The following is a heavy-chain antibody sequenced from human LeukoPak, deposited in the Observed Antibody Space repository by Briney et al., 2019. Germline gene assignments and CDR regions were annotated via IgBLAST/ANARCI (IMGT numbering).Heavy chain of an antibody. CDR3: AREEGTTQDAN. V-gene: IGHV4-38-2*02. CDR1: GFSISRGYY. J-gene: IGHJ4*02. Sequence: SETLSLTCTVSGFSISRGYYWAWIRQPPGKGLEWIGSVYHTGGTYYNPSLKSRVTISVDTSRNQFSLRLSSVTAADTAVYYCAREEGTTQDANWGQGTLVSVSS. CDR2: VYHTGGT. D-gene: IGHD1-7*01.